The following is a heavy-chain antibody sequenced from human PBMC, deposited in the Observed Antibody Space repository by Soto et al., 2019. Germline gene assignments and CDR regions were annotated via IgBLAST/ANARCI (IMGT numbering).Heavy chain of an antibody. CDR1: GFTFSSYG. CDR3: ARDTAMVSWDLDV. CDR2: IWYDGSNK. D-gene: IGHD5-18*01. V-gene: IGHV3-33*01. J-gene: IGHJ6*02. Sequence: PGGSLRLSCAASGFTFSSYGMHWVRQAPGKGLEWVAVIWYDGSNKYYADSVKGRFTISRDNSKNTLYLQMNSLRAEDTAVYYCARDTAMVSWDLDVWGQGTTVTVSS.